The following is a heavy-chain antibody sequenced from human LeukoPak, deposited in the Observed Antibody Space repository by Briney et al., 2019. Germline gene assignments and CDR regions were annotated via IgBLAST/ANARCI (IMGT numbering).Heavy chain of an antibody. CDR1: GFTFSSYA. J-gene: IGHJ4*02. Sequence: QSGGSLRPSCAASGFTFSSYAMSWVRQAPGKGLEWVSAISGSGGSTYYADSVKGRFTISRDNSKDTLYLQMNSLRAEDTAVYYCAKVRAAGPYFDYWGQGTLVTVSS. V-gene: IGHV3-23*01. CDR3: AKVRAAGPYFDY. D-gene: IGHD6-13*01. CDR2: ISGSGGST.